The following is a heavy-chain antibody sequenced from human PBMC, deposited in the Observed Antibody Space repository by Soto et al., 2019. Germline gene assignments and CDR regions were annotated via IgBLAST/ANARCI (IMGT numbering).Heavy chain of an antibody. CDR3: ARRRRVRYSSGWHDYYYYGMDV. D-gene: IGHD6-19*01. Sequence: SVKVSCKASGGTFSSYAISWVRQAPGQGPEWMGGIIPIFGTANYAQKFQGRVTITADKSTSTAYMELSSLRSEDTAVYYCARRRRVRYSSGWHDYYYYGMDVWGQGTTVTVSS. CDR1: GGTFSSYA. J-gene: IGHJ6*02. CDR2: IIPIFGTA. V-gene: IGHV1-69*06.